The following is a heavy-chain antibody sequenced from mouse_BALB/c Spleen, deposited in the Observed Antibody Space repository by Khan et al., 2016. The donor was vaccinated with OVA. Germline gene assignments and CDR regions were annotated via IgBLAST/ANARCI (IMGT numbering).Heavy chain of an antibody. D-gene: IGHD2-14*01. CDR1: GFSLKNYG. J-gene: IGHJ2*01. CDR2: IWADGST. CDR3: VKLYYYRYLYFDY. V-gene: IGHV2-3*01. Sequence: QVQLKQSGPGLAAPSQSLSITCTASGFSLKNYGVSWVRQPPGKGLEWLGVIWADGSTTNHSALLSRLCISNVNSKSQVSLILNSQQIDDTDTYNCVKLYYYRYLYFDYWGQGTTLTVSS.